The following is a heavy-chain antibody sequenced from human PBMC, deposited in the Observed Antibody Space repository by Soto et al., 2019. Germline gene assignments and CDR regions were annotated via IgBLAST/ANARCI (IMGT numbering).Heavy chain of an antibody. D-gene: IGHD2-15*01. J-gene: IGHJ4*02. CDR3: ARDYCSGGTCYLSYFDY. CDR1: GFTFWTYA. V-gene: IGHV3-64*01. CDR2: ITSNGGNT. Sequence: EVQLVESGGGLVQPGGSLRLSCAASGFTFWTYAMHWVRQAPGKGLEYVSTITSNGGNTYYDNSVKGRFTISRDNSKTTLFLQMGSLRAEDVAVYYCARDYCSGGTCYLSYFDYWGQGTLVTVSS.